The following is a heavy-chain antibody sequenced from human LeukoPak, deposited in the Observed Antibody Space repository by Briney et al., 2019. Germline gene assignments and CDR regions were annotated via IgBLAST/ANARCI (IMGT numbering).Heavy chain of an antibody. CDR3: ARDRAGLGLLDF. CDR1: GGPISSGGFS. CDR2: IFQSGSP. D-gene: IGHD1-26*01. J-gene: IGHJ3*01. V-gene: IGHV4-30-2*01. Sequence: PSETLSLTCTVSGGPISSGGFSWTWIRQPPGKGLEWIGYIFQSGSPSYNPSLRSRVTISVDTSTNQFSLRLNSVTAADTAMYYCARDRAGLGLLDFGGQGTMVTVFS.